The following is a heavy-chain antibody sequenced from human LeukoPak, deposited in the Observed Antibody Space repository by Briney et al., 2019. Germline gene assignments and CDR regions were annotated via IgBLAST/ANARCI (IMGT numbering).Heavy chain of an antibody. J-gene: IGHJ4*02. Sequence: GASVKVSCKASGYTFTGYYMHWVRQAPGQGLEWMGWINPNSGGTKYAQKFQGRVTMTRDTSISTAFMELSRLTSDDTAVYYCARGGYSGTEKPNDYWGPGTLVTVSS. CDR3: ARGGYSGTEKPNDY. V-gene: IGHV1-2*02. CDR1: GYTFTGYY. CDR2: INPNSGGT. D-gene: IGHD5-12*01.